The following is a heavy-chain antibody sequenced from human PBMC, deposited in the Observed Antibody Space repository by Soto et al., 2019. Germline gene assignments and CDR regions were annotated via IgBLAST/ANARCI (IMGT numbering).Heavy chain of an antibody. V-gene: IGHV3-23*01. D-gene: IGHD3-22*01. CDR1: GFTFSSYA. J-gene: IGHJ4*02. CDR3: AXDLSSLGWLALGAPFDS. CDR2: VSANGRNT. Sequence: GESLRLSCAASGFTFSSYAMNWVRQAPGKGLEWVSSVSANGRNTYYADSVKGRFTVSRDKSKNALFLQLDSLRVEDTAIYYCAXDLSSLGWLALGAPFDSWGPGTLVTVSS.